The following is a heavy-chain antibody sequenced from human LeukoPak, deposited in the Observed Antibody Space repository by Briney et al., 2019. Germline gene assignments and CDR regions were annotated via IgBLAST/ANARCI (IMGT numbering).Heavy chain of an antibody. D-gene: IGHD3-22*01. V-gene: IGHV3-43*01. CDR2: ISWDGDGT. Sequence: GGSLGLSCAASGFTFYEHTMHWVRRVPGKGLEWVSLISWDGDGTDYADSVKGRFTIARDNRKNTLYLQMNSLRTEDTALYYCAKGLTYYYDSSVRGFDYWGQGTLVTVSS. CDR1: GFTFYEHT. J-gene: IGHJ4*02. CDR3: AKGLTYYYDSSVRGFDY.